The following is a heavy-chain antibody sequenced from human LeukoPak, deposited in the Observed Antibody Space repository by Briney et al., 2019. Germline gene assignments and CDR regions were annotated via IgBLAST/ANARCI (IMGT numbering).Heavy chain of an antibody. CDR1: GFSFSNFA. D-gene: IGHD3-10*01. V-gene: IGHV3-23*01. CDR2: IYGSGGST. Sequence: PGGSLRLFCAASGFSFSNFAMTWVRQAPGEGLEWVSVIYGSGGSTFYADSVKGRFTMSRDNSKNMLYLEMNTLRAEDTALYYCAKVGYFGSGRHYYYYMDVWGKGTTVTVSS. J-gene: IGHJ6*03. CDR3: AKVGYFGSGRHYYYYMDV.